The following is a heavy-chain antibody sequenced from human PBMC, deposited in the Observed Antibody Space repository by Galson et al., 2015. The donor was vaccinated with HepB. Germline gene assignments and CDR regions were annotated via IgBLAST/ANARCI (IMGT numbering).Heavy chain of an antibody. CDR1: GFPLSSYW. CDR2: ISSDGGTT. J-gene: IGHJ4*02. D-gene: IGHD2/OR15-2a*01. V-gene: IGHV3-74*01. CDR3: ARVKNLALDY. Sequence: SLRLSCAASGFPLSSYWMHWVRQAPGKGLMWLSRISSDGGTTAYADSVKGRFIISRDNAKNTLYLQLNSLRDEDTAVYYCARVKNLALDYWGQGALVTVSS.